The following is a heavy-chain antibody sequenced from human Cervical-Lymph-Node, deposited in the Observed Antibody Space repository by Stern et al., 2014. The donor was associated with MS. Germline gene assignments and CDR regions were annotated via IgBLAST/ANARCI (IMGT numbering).Heavy chain of an antibody. V-gene: IGHV3-23*04. D-gene: IGHD6-13*01. J-gene: IGHJ5*02. Sequence: EDQLVESGGGLLQPGGSLRLSCAASGFSFSTYAMNWVRQAPGKGLEWVSGISGRGDTYYADSVKGRFTISRDNSKKTHYLQMDSLRAEDTAVYYCAKGVAYRSSRFFSDRWGQGTLVTVSS. CDR3: AKGVAYRSSRFFSDR. CDR2: ISGRGDT. CDR1: GFSFSTYA.